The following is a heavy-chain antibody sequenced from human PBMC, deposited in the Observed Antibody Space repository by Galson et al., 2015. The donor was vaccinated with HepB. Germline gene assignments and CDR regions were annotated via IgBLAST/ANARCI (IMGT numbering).Heavy chain of an antibody. CDR2: INHSGSA. CDR1: GGSFSGYY. CDR3: ARHFQVYSSGGDEYYFDY. D-gene: IGHD6-19*01. J-gene: IGHJ4*02. Sequence: ETLSLTCAVYGGSFSGYYWSWIRQPPGKGLEWIGEINHSGSANYNPSLKSRVTISVDTSKNQFSLKLSSVTAADTAVYYCARHFQVYSSGGDEYYFDYWGQGTLVTVSS. V-gene: IGHV4-34*01.